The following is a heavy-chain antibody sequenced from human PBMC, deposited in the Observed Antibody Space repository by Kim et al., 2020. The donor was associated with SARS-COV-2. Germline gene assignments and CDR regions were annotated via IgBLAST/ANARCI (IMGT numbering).Heavy chain of an antibody. Sequence: SLRLSCAASGFTFGDYGMHWVRHTPGKGLEWVSSISWNSGNIVYADSVKGRFTVSRDNAKNSLYLQMNSLRAEDTALYYCAKGGCSSTTCYSNSWGQGTLVTVSS. CDR3: AKGGCSSTTCYSNS. CDR1: GFTFGDYG. J-gene: IGHJ4*02. CDR2: ISWNSGNI. V-gene: IGHV3-9*01. D-gene: IGHD2-2*01.